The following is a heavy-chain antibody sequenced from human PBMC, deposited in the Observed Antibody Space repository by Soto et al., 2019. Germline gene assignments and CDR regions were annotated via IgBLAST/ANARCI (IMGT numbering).Heavy chain of an antibody. CDR3: ARRGYSSGWAAYYYYGTDV. D-gene: IGHD6-19*01. Sequence: GASVKVSCKASGYTFTSYGISWVRQAPGQGLEWMGWISAYNGNTNYAQKLQGRVTMTTDTSTSTAYMELRSLRSDDTAVYYCARRGYSSGWAAYYYYGTDVWGQGTTVTVS. V-gene: IGHV1-18*01. CDR2: ISAYNGNT. J-gene: IGHJ6*02. CDR1: GYTFTSYG.